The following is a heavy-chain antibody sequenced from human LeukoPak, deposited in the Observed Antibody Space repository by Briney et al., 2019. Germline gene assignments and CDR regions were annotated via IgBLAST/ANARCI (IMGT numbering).Heavy chain of an antibody. CDR2: IYYSGST. D-gene: IGHD3-10*01. CDR3: ARHKGWFGELLDFDY. CDR1: GGSISTYY. V-gene: IGHV4-39*01. J-gene: IGHJ4*02. Sequence: SETLSLTCTVSGGSISTYYWGWIRQPPGKGLEWIGSIYYSGSTYYNPSLKSRVTISVDTSKNQFSLKLSSVTAADTAVYYCARHKGWFGELLDFDYWGQGTLVTVSS.